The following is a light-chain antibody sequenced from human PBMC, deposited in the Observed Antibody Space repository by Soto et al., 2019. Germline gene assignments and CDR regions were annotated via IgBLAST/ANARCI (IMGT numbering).Light chain of an antibody. V-gene: IGLV2-8*01. J-gene: IGLJ3*02. CDR2: EVS. Sequence: QSALTQPPSASGSPGQSVTVSCTGTSSDVGGYNFVSWYQQHPGEAPKLMIYEVSKRPSGVPDRFSGSKSGNTASLTVSGLQAEDEADYYCSPYAGSNNLNWLFGGGTKLTVL. CDR3: SPYAGSNNLNWL. CDR1: SSDVGGYNF.